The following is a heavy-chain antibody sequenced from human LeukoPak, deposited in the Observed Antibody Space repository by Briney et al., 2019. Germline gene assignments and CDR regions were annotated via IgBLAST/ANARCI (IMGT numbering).Heavy chain of an antibody. Sequence: GGSLRLSCAASGFTFSSYAMHWFRQAPGKGLEWVAVISYDGSNKYYADSVKGRFTISRDNSKNTLYLQMNSLRAEDTAVYYCARDLQENGMDVWGQGTTVTVSS. CDR1: GFTFSSYA. D-gene: IGHD4-11*01. CDR2: ISYDGSNK. CDR3: ARDLQENGMDV. J-gene: IGHJ6*02. V-gene: IGHV3-30-3*01.